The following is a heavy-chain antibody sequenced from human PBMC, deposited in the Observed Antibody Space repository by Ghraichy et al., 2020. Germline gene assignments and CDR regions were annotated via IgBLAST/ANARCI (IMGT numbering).Heavy chain of an antibody. CDR1: GFTVSSNY. CDR2: IYSGGST. CDR3: ASFYGPGGVGHLDY. D-gene: IGHD2/OR15-2a*01. V-gene: IGHV3-53*01. J-gene: IGHJ4*02. Sequence: GGSLRLSCAASGFTVSSNYMSWVRQAPGKGLEWVSVIYSGGSTYYADSVKGRFTISRDNSKNTLYLQMNSLRAEDTAVYYCASFYGPGGVGHLDYWGQGTLVTVSS.